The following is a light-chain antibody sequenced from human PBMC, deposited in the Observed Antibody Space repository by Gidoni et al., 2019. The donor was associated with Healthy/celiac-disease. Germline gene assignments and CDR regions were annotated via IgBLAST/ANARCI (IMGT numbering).Light chain of an antibody. Sequence: EIVLMQSPGPLSLFPGERATLSCRASQSVSSSYLAWYQQKPGQAPRLLIYGASSRATGIPDRFSGSGSGTDFTLTISRLEPEDFAVYYCQQYGSSWWTFXXXTKVEIK. CDR2: GAS. CDR3: QQYGSSWWT. V-gene: IGKV3-20*01. CDR1: QSVSSSY. J-gene: IGKJ1*01.